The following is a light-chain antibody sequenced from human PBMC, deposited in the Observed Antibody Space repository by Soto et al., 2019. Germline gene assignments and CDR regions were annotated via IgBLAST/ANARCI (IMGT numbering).Light chain of an antibody. CDR1: QSVSSTN. Sequence: EIVLTQSPGILSLSPGERATLSCRASQSVSSTNLAWYQQTPGQAPRLLIYGASTRATGIPDRFSGSGSGTDFTLTISRLEPEDFAVYYCQQYSTSPTWTFGQGTKVKSN. CDR3: QQYSTSPTWT. J-gene: IGKJ1*01. CDR2: GAS. V-gene: IGKV3-20*01.